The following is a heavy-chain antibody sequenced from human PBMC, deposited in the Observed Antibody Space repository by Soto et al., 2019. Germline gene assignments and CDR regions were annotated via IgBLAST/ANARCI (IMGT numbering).Heavy chain of an antibody. CDR3: ASAPYSEYSSGWRAAYFDY. D-gene: IGHD6-19*01. Sequence: GGSLRLSCAASGFTFSSYGMHWVRQAPGKGLEWVAVIWYDGSNKYYADSVKGRFTISRDNSKNTLYLQMNSLRAEDTAVYYCASAPYSEYSSGWRAAYFDYWGQGTLVTVSS. J-gene: IGHJ4*02. CDR1: GFTFSSYG. V-gene: IGHV3-33*01. CDR2: IWYDGSNK.